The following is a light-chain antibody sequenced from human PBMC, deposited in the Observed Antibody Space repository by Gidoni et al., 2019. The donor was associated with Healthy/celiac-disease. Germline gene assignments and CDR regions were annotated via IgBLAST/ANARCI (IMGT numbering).Light chain of an antibody. J-gene: IGKJ1*01. CDR1: QSISSW. CDR2: KAS. V-gene: IGKV1-5*03. CDR3: QQYNSYSPWT. Sequence: IQLTQFPSTLSASVGDRVTITCRASQSISSWLAWYQQKPGKAPKLLIYKASSLESGVPSRFSGSGSGTEFTLTISSLQPDDFATYYCQQYNSYSPWTFGQGTKVEIK.